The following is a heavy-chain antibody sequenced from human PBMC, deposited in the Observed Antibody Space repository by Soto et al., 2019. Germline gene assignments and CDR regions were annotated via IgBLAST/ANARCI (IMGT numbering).Heavy chain of an antibody. CDR2: ISGTGGNT. D-gene: IGHD3-3*01. CDR1: GFTFSTYA. V-gene: IGHV3-23*01. Sequence: EVQLLESGGGLLQPGGSLRLSCAASGFTFSTYAMSWVRQAPGKGLDWVSAISGTGGNTYYADSVKGRFTISRDNSKNTLYLQMNSLRAEDTAVYYCARAEWYGDYWDYWGQGTLVTVSS. J-gene: IGHJ4*02. CDR3: ARAEWYGDYWDY.